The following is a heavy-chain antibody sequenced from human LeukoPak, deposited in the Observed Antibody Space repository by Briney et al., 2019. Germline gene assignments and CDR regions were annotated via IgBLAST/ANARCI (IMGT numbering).Heavy chain of an antibody. V-gene: IGHV1-2*02. J-gene: IGHJ4*02. CDR1: GYTFTSYY. CDR3: ASTDSSGYYNY. D-gene: IGHD3-22*01. Sequence: GASVSVSCTASGYTFTSYYMHWVRQAPGQGLEWMGWINPNSGGTNYAQKFQGRVTMARATSTSTAYMELSRLRSDDTAVYYCASTDSSGYYNYWGQGTLVTVSS. CDR2: INPNSGGT.